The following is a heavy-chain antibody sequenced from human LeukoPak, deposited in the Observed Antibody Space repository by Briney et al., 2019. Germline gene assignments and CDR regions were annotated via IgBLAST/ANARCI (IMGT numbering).Heavy chain of an antibody. Sequence: ASVKVSCKASGYTFTSYYMRWVRQAPGQGLEWMGIINPSGGSTSYAQKFQGRVTLTRDTSTSTVYMELSSLRSEDTAVYYCARSSTLGNYFDYWGQGTLVTVSS. V-gene: IGHV1-46*01. CDR3: ARSSTLGNYFDY. J-gene: IGHJ4*02. CDR2: INPSGGST. CDR1: GYTFTSYY. D-gene: IGHD6-13*01.